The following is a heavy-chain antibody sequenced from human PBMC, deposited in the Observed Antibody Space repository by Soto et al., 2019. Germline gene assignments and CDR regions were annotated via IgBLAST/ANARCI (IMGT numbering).Heavy chain of an antibody. J-gene: IGHJ2*01. CDR2: ISGSGGST. Sequence: GGSLRLSCAASGFTFSSYAMSWVRQAPGKGLEWVSAISGSGGSTYYADSVKGRFTISRDNSKNTLYLQMNSLRAEDTAVYYCAKARSHIAAATWYFDLWGRGTLVTVSS. V-gene: IGHV3-23*01. CDR1: GFTFSSYA. CDR3: AKARSHIAAATWYFDL. D-gene: IGHD6-13*01.